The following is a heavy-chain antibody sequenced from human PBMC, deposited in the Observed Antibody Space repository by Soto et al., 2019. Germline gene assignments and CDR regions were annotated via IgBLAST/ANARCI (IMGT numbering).Heavy chain of an antibody. CDR2: INPSGGST. Sequence: ASVKVSCKASGYTFTSYYRRWVRQAPGQGLEWMGIINPSGGSTSYAQKFQGRVTMTRDTSTSTVYMELSSLRSEDTAVYYCARDGPSAMALDYWGQGTLVTVS. D-gene: IGHD5-18*01. CDR1: GYTFTSYY. CDR3: ARDGPSAMALDY. J-gene: IGHJ4*02. V-gene: IGHV1-46*01.